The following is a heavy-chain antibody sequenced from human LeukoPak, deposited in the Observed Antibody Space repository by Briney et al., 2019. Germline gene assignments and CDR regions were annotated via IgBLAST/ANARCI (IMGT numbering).Heavy chain of an antibody. CDR3: ARGQYDFWSGYSYYYYGMDV. Sequence: SETPSLTCAVYGGSFSGYYWSWIRQPPGKGLEWIGEINHSGSTNYNPSLKSRVTISVDTSKNQFSLKLSSVTAADTAVYYCARGQYDFWSGYSYYYYGMDVWGQGTTVTVSS. CDR2: INHSGST. J-gene: IGHJ6*02. D-gene: IGHD3-3*01. V-gene: IGHV4-34*01. CDR1: GGSFSGYY.